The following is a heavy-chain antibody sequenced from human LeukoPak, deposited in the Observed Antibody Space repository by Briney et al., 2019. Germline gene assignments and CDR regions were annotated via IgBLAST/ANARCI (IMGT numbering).Heavy chain of an antibody. J-gene: IGHJ4*02. Sequence: SETLSLTCTLSGDSISGYYWSWIRQPPGRELEYIGFIRYSGSTKYNPSLQSRVTMSVDTSKNQFSLKLTSVTAADTAVYYCARHKNSGTYPLDFWGQGTLVTVSS. V-gene: IGHV4-59*08. D-gene: IGHD3-10*01. CDR2: IRYSGST. CDR1: GDSISGYY. CDR3: ARHKNSGTYPLDF.